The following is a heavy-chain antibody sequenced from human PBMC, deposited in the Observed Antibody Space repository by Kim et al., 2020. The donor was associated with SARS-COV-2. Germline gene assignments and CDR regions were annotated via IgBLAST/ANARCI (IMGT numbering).Heavy chain of an antibody. J-gene: IGHJ6*02. Sequence: GGSLRLSCAASGFTFSSYGMHWVRQAPGKGLEWVAVIWYDGSNKYYADSVKGRFTISRDNSKNTLYLQMNSLRAEDTAVYYCARDKGFGELLLYGMDVWGQGTTVTVSS. CDR2: IWYDGSNK. D-gene: IGHD3-10*01. V-gene: IGHV3-33*01. CDR1: GFTFSSYG. CDR3: ARDKGFGELLLYGMDV.